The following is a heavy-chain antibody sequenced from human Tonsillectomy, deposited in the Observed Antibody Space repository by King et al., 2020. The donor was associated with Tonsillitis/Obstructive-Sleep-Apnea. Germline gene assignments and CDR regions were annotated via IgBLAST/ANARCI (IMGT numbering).Heavy chain of an antibody. CDR2: IYYSGST. CDR1: GGSISSYY. Sequence: QLQESGPGLVKPSETLSLTCTVSGGSISSYYWSWIRQPPGKGLECIGYIYYSGSTNDNPSIKSRVTISVDTSKNQFSLKLSSVTAADTAVYYCAREGLRDAFDIWGQGTMVTVSS. J-gene: IGHJ3*02. D-gene: IGHD5-12*01. V-gene: IGHV4-59*01. CDR3: AREGLRDAFDI.